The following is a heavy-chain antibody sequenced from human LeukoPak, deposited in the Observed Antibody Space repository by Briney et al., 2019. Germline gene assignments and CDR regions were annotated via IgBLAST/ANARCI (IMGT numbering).Heavy chain of an antibody. J-gene: IGHJ4*02. CDR2: IKPDGSQK. CDR3: ARDRQNFDY. V-gene: IGHV3-7*04. CDR1: AFTFSTYW. Sequence: GGSLRLSCVASAFTFSTYWMTWVRQAPGKGLEWVANIKPDGSQKYYVDSVKGRFTISRDNAKNSLHLQMNTLRAEDTAVYYCARDRQNFDYWGQGTLVTVSS.